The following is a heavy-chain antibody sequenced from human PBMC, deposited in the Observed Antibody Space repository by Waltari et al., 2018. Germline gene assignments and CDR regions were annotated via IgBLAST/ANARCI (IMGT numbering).Heavy chain of an antibody. Sequence: QVQLQESGPGLVKPSETLSLTCTVSGGSISSHYWSWLRQPPGKGLEWIGYIYYSGSTNYNPSLKSRVTISVDTSKNQFSLKLSSVTAADTAVYYCARGVDYGDSHYYYYYYMDVWGKGTTVTVSS. CDR2: IYYSGST. CDR3: ARGVDYGDSHYYYYYYMDV. V-gene: IGHV4-59*11. J-gene: IGHJ6*03. CDR1: GGSISSHY. D-gene: IGHD4-17*01.